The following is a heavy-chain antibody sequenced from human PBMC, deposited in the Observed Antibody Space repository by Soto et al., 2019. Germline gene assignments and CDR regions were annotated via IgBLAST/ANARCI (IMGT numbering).Heavy chain of an antibody. D-gene: IGHD6-19*01. J-gene: IGHJ4*02. Sequence: SETLSLTCSVSGGSISSSSYYWGWIRQPPGKGLEWIGSIYYSGSTYYNPSLKSRVTISVDTSKNQFSLKLSSVTAADTAVYYCDLSGWYGSRYFDYWGQGTLVTVSS. CDR3: DLSGWYGSRYFDY. CDR1: GGSISSSSYY. CDR2: IYYSGST. V-gene: IGHV4-39*01.